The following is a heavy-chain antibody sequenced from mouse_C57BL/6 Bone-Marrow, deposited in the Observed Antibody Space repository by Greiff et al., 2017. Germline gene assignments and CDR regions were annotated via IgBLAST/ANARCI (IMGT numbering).Heavy chain of an antibody. CDR3: ARPLYGSSPYWYFDV. J-gene: IGHJ1*03. CDR2: IYPGDGGT. V-gene: IGHV1-82*01. CDR1: GYAFSSSW. Sequence: VQLQQSGPELVKPGASVKISCKASGYAFSSSWMNWVKQRPGKGLEWIGRIYPGDGGTNYNGKFKGKATLTADKSSRTAYMQLSSLTSEVSAVYFGARPLYGSSPYWYFDVWGTGTPVTVSA. D-gene: IGHD1-1*01.